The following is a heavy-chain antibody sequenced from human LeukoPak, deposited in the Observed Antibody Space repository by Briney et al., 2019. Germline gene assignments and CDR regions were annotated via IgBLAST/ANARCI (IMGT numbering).Heavy chain of an antibody. CDR1: GYTFSAYY. J-gene: IGHJ4*02. D-gene: IGHD2-21*02. Sequence: GASVKVSCKASGYTFSAYYVHWVRQAPGQGLEWMGWISPYSGATTYAQKSQGRVTLTSDTSITTAYLELTGLRSDDTAVYYCARVEGTAGTLGDWGQGTLVTVSS. V-gene: IGHV1-2*02. CDR2: ISPYSGAT. CDR3: ARVEGTAGTLGD.